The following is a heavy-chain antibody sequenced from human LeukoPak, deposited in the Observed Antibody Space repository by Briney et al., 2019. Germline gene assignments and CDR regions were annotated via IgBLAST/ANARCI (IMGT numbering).Heavy chain of an antibody. CDR3: ARQLAAAGHFDY. CDR2: IYYSGSP. J-gene: IGHJ4*02. Sequence: PSETLSLTCTVSGGSISSSIYYWGWIRQPPGKGLEWSGRIYYSGSPYYNPSLKSRVTTSVDTSKNQFSLKLSSVTAADTAVYYCARQLAAAGHFDYWGQGTLVTVSS. CDR1: GGSISSSIYY. V-gene: IGHV4-39*01. D-gene: IGHD6-13*01.